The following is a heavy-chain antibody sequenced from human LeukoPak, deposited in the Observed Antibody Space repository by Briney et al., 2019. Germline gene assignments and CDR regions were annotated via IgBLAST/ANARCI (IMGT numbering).Heavy chain of an antibody. Sequence: PSETLSLTCTVSGDYISSTTYYWGWIRQPPGKGLEWIGSFYSSGSTYYNPSLKSRVTISVDTSKNQFSLKLRSVTAADTAVYYRARIGKASVLRYFDWLPFDYWGQGTLVTVSS. CDR2: FYSSGST. CDR1: GDYISSTTYY. CDR3: ARIGKASVLRYFDWLPFDY. V-gene: IGHV4-39*07. D-gene: IGHD3-9*01. J-gene: IGHJ4*02.